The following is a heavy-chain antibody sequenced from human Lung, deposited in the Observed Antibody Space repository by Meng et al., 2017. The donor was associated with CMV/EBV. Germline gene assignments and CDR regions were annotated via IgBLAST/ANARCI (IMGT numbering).Heavy chain of an antibody. D-gene: IGHD3-22*01. V-gene: IGHV2-5*02. J-gene: IGHJ5*02. Sequence: QITLKESGPTLVTPKQTFTLTCTFSGFSLSTSGVGVGWIRQPPGKALEWLALIYWDGDKRYSPSLKSRLTITKDTSKNQVVLTVTNMDPVDTATYYCAHRTGFGELRTYYHDSRDYQPWGRGTLVTVAS. CDR2: IYWDGDK. CDR3: AHRTGFGELRTYYHDSRDYQP. CDR1: GFSLSTSGVG.